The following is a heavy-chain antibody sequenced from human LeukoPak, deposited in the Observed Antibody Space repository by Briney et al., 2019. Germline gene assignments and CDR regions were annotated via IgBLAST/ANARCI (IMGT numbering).Heavy chain of an antibody. J-gene: IGHJ4*02. CDR2: ISPSGGST. CDR3: ARVSEWEPMFDY. Sequence: ASVKVSCKAFGYTFTGYWMHWVRQAPGQGPEWMGVISPSGGSTSYAQKFQGRVTMTRDMSTSTVYMELSSLRSEDTAVYYCARVSEWEPMFDYWGQGTLVTVSS. V-gene: IGHV1-46*01. CDR1: GYTFTGYW. D-gene: IGHD1-26*01.